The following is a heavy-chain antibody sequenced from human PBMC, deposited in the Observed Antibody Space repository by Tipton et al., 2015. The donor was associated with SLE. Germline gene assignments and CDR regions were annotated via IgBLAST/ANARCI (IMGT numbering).Heavy chain of an antibody. CDR2: IKEDGSEK. CDR1: GFTFRYYW. J-gene: IGHJ2*01. Sequence: SLRLSCAASGFTFRYYWMSWVRQAPGKGLEWVANIKEDGSEKYYVDSVKGRFTISRDNAKNSLYLQMNSLRAEDTAVYYCAKDIVVVPALGFDLWGRGTLVTVSS. CDR3: AKDIVVVPALGFDL. D-gene: IGHD2-2*01. V-gene: IGHV3-7*03.